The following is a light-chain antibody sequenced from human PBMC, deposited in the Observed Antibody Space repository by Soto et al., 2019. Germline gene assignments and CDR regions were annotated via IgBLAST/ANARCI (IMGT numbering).Light chain of an antibody. V-gene: IGKV3-20*01. J-gene: IGKJ1*01. Sequence: EIVLTQFPATLSLSPEERATLSCRASQSVNIYFGWYQQKPGQAPRLLIYGASRRATGIPDRFTGSGSGTDFTLTISRLEPEDFAVYYCQQYVSSPWAFGQGTKVDIK. CDR1: QSVNIY. CDR2: GAS. CDR3: QQYVSSPWA.